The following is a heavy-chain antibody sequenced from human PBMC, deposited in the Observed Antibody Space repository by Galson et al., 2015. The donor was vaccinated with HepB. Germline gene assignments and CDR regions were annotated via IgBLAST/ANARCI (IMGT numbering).Heavy chain of an antibody. Sequence: SLRLSCAASGFTFSNYGMHWVRQAPGKGLEWVAVTSYDETNKHYADSVKGRFTISRDNSKNTLYLQMNSLRAEDTAVYYCAKDRYSSGWYSPVMDVWGKGTTVTISS. CDR3: AKDRYSSGWYSPVMDV. V-gene: IGHV3-30*18. CDR2: TSYDETNK. D-gene: IGHD6-19*01. J-gene: IGHJ6*04. CDR1: GFTFSNYG.